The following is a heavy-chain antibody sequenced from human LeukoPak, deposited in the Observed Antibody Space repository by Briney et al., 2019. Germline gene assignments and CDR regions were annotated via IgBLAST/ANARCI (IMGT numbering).Heavy chain of an antibody. Sequence: PGGTLRLSCSASGFTFSTYGMNWVRQAPGKGLEWVANIKQDGSEKYYADSVKGRFTISRDNSKNTLYLQMNSLRAEDTAVYYCAKDAGGSTFDYWGQGTLVTVSS. D-gene: IGHD2-15*01. V-gene: IGHV3-7*01. J-gene: IGHJ4*02. CDR3: AKDAGGSTFDY. CDR2: IKQDGSEK. CDR1: GFTFSTYG.